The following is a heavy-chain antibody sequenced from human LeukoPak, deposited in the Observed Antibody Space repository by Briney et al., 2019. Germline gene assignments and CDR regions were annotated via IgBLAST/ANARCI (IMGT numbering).Heavy chain of an antibody. Sequence: SETLSLTCTVSGYSISSGYYWGWIRQPPGKGLEWIGSIYHSGSTYYNPSLKSRVTISVDTSKNQFSLKLSSVTAADTAVYYCASLNAPGIAVAGTAFDYWGQGTLVTVSS. CDR1: GYSISSGYY. CDR2: IYHSGST. CDR3: ASLNAPGIAVAGTAFDY. V-gene: IGHV4-38-2*02. D-gene: IGHD6-19*01. J-gene: IGHJ4*02.